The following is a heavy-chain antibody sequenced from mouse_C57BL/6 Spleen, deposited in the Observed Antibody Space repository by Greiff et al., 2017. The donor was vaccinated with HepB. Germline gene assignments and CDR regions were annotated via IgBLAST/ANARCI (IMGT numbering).Heavy chain of an antibody. D-gene: IGHD1-1*01. J-gene: IGHJ2*01. CDR2: IDPFDSYT. CDR1: GYTFTSYW. Sequence: QVQLQQPGAELVMPGASVKLSCKASGYTFTSYWMHWVKRRPGQGLEWIGEIDPFDSYTNYNQKFKGKSTLTVDKSSSTAYMQLSSLTSEDSAVYYCARHLGYYYGSSPYYFDYWGQGTTLTVSS. CDR3: ARHLGYYYGSSPYYFDY. V-gene: IGHV1-69*01.